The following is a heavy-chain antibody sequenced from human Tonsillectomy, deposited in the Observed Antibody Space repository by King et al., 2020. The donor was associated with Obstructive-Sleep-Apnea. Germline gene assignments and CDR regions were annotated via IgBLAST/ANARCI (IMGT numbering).Heavy chain of an antibody. V-gene: IGHV1-69*12. CDR3: ARDPSYDILTGFDNWFDP. Sequence: QLVQSGAEVRKPGSSVKVSCKVSGDTSKTFAISWVRQAPGQGLEWMGAIIPIFGAPNYAQNLPGRVTITADESTGTAFLELSSLRSEDTAVYYCARDPSYDILTGFDNWFDPWGQGTPVTVSS. D-gene: IGHD3-9*01. J-gene: IGHJ5*02. CDR1: GDTSKTFA. CDR2: IIPIFGAP.